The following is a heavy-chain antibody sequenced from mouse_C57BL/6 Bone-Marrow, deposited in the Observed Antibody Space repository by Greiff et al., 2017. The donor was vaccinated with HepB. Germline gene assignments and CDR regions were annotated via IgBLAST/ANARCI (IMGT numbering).Heavy chain of an antibody. V-gene: IGHV1-81*01. CDR1: GYTFTSYG. D-gene: IGHD2-5*01. J-gene: IGHJ2*01. CDR2: IYPRSGNT. Sequence: QVQLQQSGAELARPGASVKLSCMASGYTFTSYGISWVKQRTGQGLEWIGEIYPRSGNTYYNEKFKGKATLTADKSSSTAYMELRSLTSEDSAVYFCARGDSNYYYFDYWGQGTTLTVSS. CDR3: ARGDSNYYYFDY.